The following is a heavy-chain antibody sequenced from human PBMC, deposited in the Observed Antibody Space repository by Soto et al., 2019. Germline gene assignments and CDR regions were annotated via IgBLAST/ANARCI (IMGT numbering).Heavy chain of an antibody. CDR3: ARDMWRGELDLRPYYYYVMAG. CDR1: GGSFSGYY. CDR2: INHSGST. D-gene: IGHD1-7*01. V-gene: IGHV4-34*01. J-gene: IGHJ6*02. Sequence: SQPLSLTCAVYGGSFSGYYWSWIRQPPGKGLEWIGEINHSGSTNYNPSLKSRVTISVDTSKNQFSLKLSSVTAADTAVYYCARDMWRGELDLRPYYYYVMAGCGQGPTVTVAS.